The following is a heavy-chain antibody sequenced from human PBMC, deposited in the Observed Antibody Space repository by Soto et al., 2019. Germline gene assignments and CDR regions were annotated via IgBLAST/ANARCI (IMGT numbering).Heavy chain of an antibody. CDR3: GRLIEAATGLSGRDY. CDR1: GYSISSGYY. D-gene: IGHD2-15*01. J-gene: IGHJ4*02. V-gene: IGHV4-38-2*01. Sequence: PSETLSLTCAVSGYSISSGYYWGWIRQPPGKGLEWIGSIYHSGSTYYNPSLKSRVTISVDTSKNQFSLKLDAVTASDTAVYYCGRLIEAATGLSGRDYWSQGTRVTVSS. CDR2: IYHSGST.